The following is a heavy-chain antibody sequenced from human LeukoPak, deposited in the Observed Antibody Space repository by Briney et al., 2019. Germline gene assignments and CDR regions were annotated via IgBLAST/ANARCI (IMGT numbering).Heavy chain of an antibody. CDR3: ASGEGIVATIPYYYYYGMDV. V-gene: IGHV3-30*03. CDR1: GFTFSSYG. D-gene: IGHD5-12*01. J-gene: IGHJ6*02. Sequence: RSLRLPCAASGFTFSSYGMHWVRQAPGKGLEWVAVISYDGSNKYYADSVKGRFTISRDNSKNTLYLQMNSLRAEDTAVYYCASGEGIVATIPYYYYYGMDVWGQGTTVTVSS. CDR2: ISYDGSNK.